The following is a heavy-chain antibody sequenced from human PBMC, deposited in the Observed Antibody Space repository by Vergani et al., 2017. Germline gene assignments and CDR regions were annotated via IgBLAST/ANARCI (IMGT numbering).Heavy chain of an antibody. V-gene: IGHV3-33*01. CDR3: ARENYDSSGISRLYYFDY. CDR1: GFTFSSYG. J-gene: IGHJ4*02. Sequence: VQLVESGGGVVQPGRSLRLSCAASGFTFSSYGMHWVRQAPGKGLEWVAVIWYDGSNKYYADSVKGRFTISRDNSKNTLYLQMNSLRAEDTAVYYCARENYDSSGISRLYYFDYWGQGTLVTVSS. D-gene: IGHD3-22*01. CDR2: IWYDGSNK.